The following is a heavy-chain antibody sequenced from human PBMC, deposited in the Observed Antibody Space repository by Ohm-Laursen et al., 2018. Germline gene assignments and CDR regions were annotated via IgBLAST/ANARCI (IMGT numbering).Heavy chain of an antibody. J-gene: IGHJ4*02. CDR1: GFTFSSYA. CDR3: TRVWELSHDY. V-gene: IGHV3-23*01. D-gene: IGHD1-26*01. Sequence: GSLRLSCAASGFTFSSYAMSWVRQAPGKGLEWVSAISGSGGSTYYADSVKGRFTSTRDNSKNMLYLQMNDLRAEDTGLYYCTRVWELSHDYWGQGTQVTVSS. CDR2: ISGSGGST.